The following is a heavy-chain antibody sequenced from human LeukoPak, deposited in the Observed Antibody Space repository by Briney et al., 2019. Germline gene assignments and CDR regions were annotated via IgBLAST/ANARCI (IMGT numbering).Heavy chain of an antibody. CDR1: GFTFDDYA. D-gene: IGHD4-17*01. J-gene: IGHJ6*03. Sequence: GGSLRLSCAASGFTFDDYAMHWVRQAPGKGLEWVSGISWNSGSIGYADSVKGRFTISRDNAKNSLYLQMNSLRAEDTALYYCAKEGTDYGDQYYYYYMDVWGKGITVTISS. CDR3: AKEGTDYGDQYYYYYMDV. V-gene: IGHV3-9*01. CDR2: ISWNSGSI.